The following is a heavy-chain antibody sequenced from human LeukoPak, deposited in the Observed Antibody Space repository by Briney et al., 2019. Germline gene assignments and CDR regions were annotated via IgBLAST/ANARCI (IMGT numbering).Heavy chain of an antibody. V-gene: IGHV1-2*02. CDR2: INPNSGGT. J-gene: IGHJ4*02. Sequence: ASVKVSCKASGYTFTSYYMHWVRQAPGQGLEWMGWINPNSGGTNYAQKFQGRVTMTRDTSISTAYMELSRLRSDDTAVYYCARVRRRWLQSSHFDYWGQGTLVTVSS. CDR3: ARVRRRWLQSSHFDY. CDR1: GYTFTSYY. D-gene: IGHD5-24*01.